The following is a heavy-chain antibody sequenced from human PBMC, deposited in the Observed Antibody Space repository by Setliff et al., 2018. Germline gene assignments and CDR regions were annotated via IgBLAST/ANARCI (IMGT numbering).Heavy chain of an antibody. CDR3: ARINFYVSNGYYYAPDY. V-gene: IGHV1-18*01. Sequence: GASVKVSCKTSGYTFTNYGITWVRQAPGQGLEWMGWINNYSFKTNYPQKFLGRVTVTTDTSTGTAYMELGSLTSDDTAIYYCARINFYVSNGYYYAPDYWGPGTLVTVSS. D-gene: IGHD3-22*01. CDR1: GYTFTNYG. CDR2: INNYSFKT. J-gene: IGHJ4*02.